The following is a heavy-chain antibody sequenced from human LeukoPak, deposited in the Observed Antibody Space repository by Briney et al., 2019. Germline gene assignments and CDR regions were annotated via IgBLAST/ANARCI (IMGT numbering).Heavy chain of an antibody. J-gene: IGHJ4*02. CDR1: GYTFTTYG. V-gene: IGHV1-18*01. CDR3: VRGAWGDVTDY. CDR2: LSSRDGNT. D-gene: IGHD2-21*02. Sequence: ASVKVSCTASGYTFTTYGFNWVRQAPGQGLEWMGWLSSRDGNTKYAEKFQGRVTMTTDTSTSTAYMELRSLRSDDTAVYYCVRGAWGDVTDYWGQGTLVTVSS.